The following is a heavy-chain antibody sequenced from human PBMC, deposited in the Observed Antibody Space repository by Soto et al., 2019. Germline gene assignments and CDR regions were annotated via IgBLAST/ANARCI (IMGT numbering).Heavy chain of an antibody. D-gene: IGHD2-2*01. CDR1: GFIVSSSY. J-gene: IGHJ6*03. CDR2: IYADGRT. Sequence: GSLRLSCAASGFIVSSSYMTWVRQAPGKGLEWVSVIYADGRTYYADSVKGRFTISRDNSKNTLYLQMNSLSAEDTAVYYCARGFRCSSTSCYRYYYMDVWGKGTTVTVSS. V-gene: IGHV3-53*01. CDR3: ARGFRCSSTSCYRYYYMDV.